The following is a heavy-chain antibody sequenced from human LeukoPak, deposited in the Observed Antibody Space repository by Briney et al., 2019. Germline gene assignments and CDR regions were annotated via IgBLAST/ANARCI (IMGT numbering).Heavy chain of an antibody. D-gene: IGHD3-10*01. V-gene: IGHV3-7*05. CDR3: ARGHRVLLWFGELFDY. Sequence: GGSLRLSCAASGFTFSSYWMSWVRQAPGKGLEWVANIKQDGSEKYYVDSVKGRFTISRGNAKNSLYLQMNSLRAEDTAVYYCARGHRVLLWFGELFDYWGQGTLVTVSS. J-gene: IGHJ4*02. CDR1: GFTFSSYW. CDR2: IKQDGSEK.